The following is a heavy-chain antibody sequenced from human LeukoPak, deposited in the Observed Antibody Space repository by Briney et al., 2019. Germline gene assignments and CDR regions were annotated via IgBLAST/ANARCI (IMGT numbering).Heavy chain of an antibody. CDR3: SGFLAVAGTDY. J-gene: IGHJ4*02. Sequence: ASVKVSCKASGGTFSSYAISWVRQAPGQGLEWMGGIIPIFGTANYAQKFQGRVTITADKSTSTAYMELSSLRSEDTAVYYCSGFLAVAGTDYWGQGTLVTVSS. CDR1: GGTFSSYA. CDR2: IIPIFGTA. D-gene: IGHD6-19*01. V-gene: IGHV1-69*06.